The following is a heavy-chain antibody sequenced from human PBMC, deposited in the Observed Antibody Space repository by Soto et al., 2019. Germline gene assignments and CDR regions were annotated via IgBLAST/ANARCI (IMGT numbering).Heavy chain of an antibody. Sequence: GGSLRLSCAASGFTFSSYGMHWVRQAPGKGLEWVAVISYDGSNKYYADSVKGRFTISRDNSKNTLYLQMNSLRAKDTAVYYCAKRGLLWFGELSGYMDVWGKGTTVTVSS. D-gene: IGHD3-10*01. V-gene: IGHV3-30*18. CDR1: GFTFSSYG. J-gene: IGHJ6*03. CDR3: AKRGLLWFGELSGYMDV. CDR2: ISYDGSNK.